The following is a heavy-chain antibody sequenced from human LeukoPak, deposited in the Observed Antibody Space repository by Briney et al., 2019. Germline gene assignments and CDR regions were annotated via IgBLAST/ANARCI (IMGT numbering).Heavy chain of an antibody. D-gene: IGHD2-15*01. J-gene: IGHJ6*04. CDR1: GGTFSSYA. CDR3: ARDIEGSGGYCSGGSCFYGMDV. V-gene: IGHV1-69*06. Sequence: GPSVKVSCKASGGTFSSYAISWVRQAPGRGLEWMGGIIPIFGTANYAQKFQGRVTITADKSTSTAYMELSGLRSEDTAVYYCARDIEGSGGYCSGGSCFYGMDVWGKGTTVTVSS. CDR2: IIPIFGTA.